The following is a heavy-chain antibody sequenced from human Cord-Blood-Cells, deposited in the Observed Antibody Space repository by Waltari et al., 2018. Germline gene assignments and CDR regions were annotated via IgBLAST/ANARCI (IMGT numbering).Heavy chain of an antibody. CDR3: TTARVGAFDI. V-gene: IGHV3-15*01. J-gene: IGHJ3*02. Sequence: EVQVLESGGGLVNPWASLRPSCTACGFTYRNVWTRWIRQVPGKRLMWVGRIRSKTNEGTTENAAPVKGRFTIARYDSKTTLDLLMNSLQTEYAAVYYCTTARVGAFDIWGQGTMVTVSS. CDR2: IRSKTNEGTT. D-gene: IGHD3-16*01. CDR1: GFTYRNVW.